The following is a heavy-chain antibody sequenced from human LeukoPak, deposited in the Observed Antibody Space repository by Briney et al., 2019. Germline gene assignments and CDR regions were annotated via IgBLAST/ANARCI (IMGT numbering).Heavy chain of an antibody. Sequence: PGGSLRLSCAASGFTFSSYSMNWVRQAPGKGLEWVSYISSSSSTIYYADSVKGRFTISRDNAKNSLYLQMNSLRAEDTAVYYCAKDQMVGQWPTNFDYWGQGTLVTVSS. D-gene: IGHD6-19*01. V-gene: IGHV3-48*04. CDR2: ISSSSSTI. CDR1: GFTFSSYS. J-gene: IGHJ4*02. CDR3: AKDQMVGQWPTNFDY.